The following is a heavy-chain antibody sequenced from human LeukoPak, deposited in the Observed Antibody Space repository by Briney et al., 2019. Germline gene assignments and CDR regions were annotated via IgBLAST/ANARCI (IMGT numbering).Heavy chain of an antibody. CDR3: MRGISGPDY. Sequence: GGSLRLSCAASGFTFSHYGMHWVRQAPGKGLEWVASIKRDGSEKYYVDSVKGRFTISRDNAKNSLYLQMNSLRADDTAVYYCMRGISGPDYWGQGTLVTVSS. J-gene: IGHJ4*02. V-gene: IGHV3-7*04. CDR1: GFTFSHYG. D-gene: IGHD6-25*01. CDR2: IKRDGSEK.